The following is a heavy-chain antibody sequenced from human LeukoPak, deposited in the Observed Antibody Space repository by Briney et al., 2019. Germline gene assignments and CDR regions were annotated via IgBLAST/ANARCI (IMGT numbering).Heavy chain of an antibody. CDR3: ARASFASGSYYFDL. CDR2: VYHSGAE. J-gene: IGHJ4*02. V-gene: IGHV4-38-2*02. D-gene: IGHD3-10*01. Sequence: PSETLSLTCIVSADAITSRFYWGWIRQSPGEGGKGLEWIASVYHSGAEYVNPSLKSRVTPSVDTSKSQFYLTLTSVTAADTAVYFCARASFASGSYYFDLWGPGTLITVSS. CDR1: ADAITSRFY.